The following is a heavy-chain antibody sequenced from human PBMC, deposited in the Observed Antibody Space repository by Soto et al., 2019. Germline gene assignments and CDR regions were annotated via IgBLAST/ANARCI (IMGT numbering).Heavy chain of an antibody. Sequence: SETLSLTCTVSGGSISSYYWSWIRQPPGKGLEWIGYIYYSGSTNYNPSLKSRVTISVDTSKNQFSLKLSSVTAADTAVYYCARYNFGVYATLFDYWGQGTLVTVSS. V-gene: IGHV4-59*08. CDR3: ARYNFGVYATLFDY. J-gene: IGHJ4*02. CDR1: GGSISSYY. D-gene: IGHD2-8*01. CDR2: IYYSGST.